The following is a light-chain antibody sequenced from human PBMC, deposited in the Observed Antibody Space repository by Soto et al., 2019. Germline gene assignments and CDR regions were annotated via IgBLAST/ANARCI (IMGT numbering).Light chain of an antibody. Sequence: EIVMTQSPATLSVSPGERDTVSCRASQSVSSNLAWYQQIPGQAPRLLIYGASTRATGIPARFSGSGSGTEFTLTISSLKSEDFAVYYCQQYNNWPLFGQGTKVEIK. J-gene: IGKJ1*01. CDR2: GAS. V-gene: IGKV3-15*01. CDR3: QQYNNWPL. CDR1: QSVSSN.